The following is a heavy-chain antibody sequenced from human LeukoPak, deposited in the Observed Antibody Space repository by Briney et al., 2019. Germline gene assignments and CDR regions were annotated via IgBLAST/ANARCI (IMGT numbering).Heavy chain of an antibody. CDR1: GYTFTGYY. CDR3: ARVRRNYDPPYYYYYGMDV. Sequence: GASVKVSCKASGYTFTGYYMRWVRQAPGQGLEWMGWINPNSGGTNYAQKFQGRVTMTRDTSISTAYMELSRLRSDDTAVYYCARVRRNYDPPYYYYYGMDVWGQGTTVTVSS. J-gene: IGHJ6*02. V-gene: IGHV1-2*02. CDR2: INPNSGGT. D-gene: IGHD1-7*01.